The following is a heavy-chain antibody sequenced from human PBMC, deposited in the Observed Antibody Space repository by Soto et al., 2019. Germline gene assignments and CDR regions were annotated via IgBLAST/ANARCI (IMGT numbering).Heavy chain of an antibody. CDR1: GFTFSGSA. V-gene: IGHV3-73*01. Sequence: EVQLVESGGGLVQPGGSLKLSCAASGFTFSGSAMHWVRQASGKGLEWVGRIRSKANSYATAYAASVKGRFTISRDDSKNTAYLQMNSLKTEDTAVYYCTRHITGDCYWGQGTLVTVSS. D-gene: IGHD7-27*01. CDR3: TRHITGDCY. J-gene: IGHJ4*02. CDR2: IRSKANSYAT.